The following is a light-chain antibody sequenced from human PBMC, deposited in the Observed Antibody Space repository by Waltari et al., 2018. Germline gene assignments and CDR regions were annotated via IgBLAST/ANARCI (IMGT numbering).Light chain of an antibody. CDR2: GAS. V-gene: IGKV1-39*01. CDR1: QTITNY. Sequence: DIQMTQFPTSLSASVEERVTITSRASQTITNYLNWYQQKSGKAPRLLIYGASNLQGGVPSRFRGSGSGTDFTLTISNLQPEDFATYYCQQTYITPRTFGQGTKVEIK. CDR3: QQTYITPRT. J-gene: IGKJ1*01.